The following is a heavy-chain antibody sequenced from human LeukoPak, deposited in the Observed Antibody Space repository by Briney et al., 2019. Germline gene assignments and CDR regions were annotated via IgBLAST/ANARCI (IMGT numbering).Heavy chain of an antibody. CDR2: IYHSGST. J-gene: IGHJ4*02. CDR1: GGSISSSNW. CDR3: ARDPSGSGWRNFDY. V-gene: IGHV4-4*02. Sequence: SETLSLTCAVSGGSISSSNWWSWVRQPPGKGLEWIGEIYHSGSTNYNPSLKSRVTISVDKSKNQFSLKLSSVTVADTAVYYCARDPSGSGWRNFDYWGQGTLVTVSS. D-gene: IGHD6-19*01.